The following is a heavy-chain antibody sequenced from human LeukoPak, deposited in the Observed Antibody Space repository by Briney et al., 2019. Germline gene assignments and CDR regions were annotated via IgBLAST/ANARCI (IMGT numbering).Heavy chain of an antibody. CDR2: IRYDGSNK. J-gene: IGHJ4*02. Sequence: GGSLRLSFAASGFTFSSYGMHWVRQAPGKGLEWVAFIRYDGSNKYYADSVKGRFTISRDNSKNTLYLQMNSLRAEDTAVYYCARVEGYDYVWGSYRPNYFDYWGQGTLVTVSS. V-gene: IGHV3-30*02. CDR1: GFTFSSYG. D-gene: IGHD3-16*02. CDR3: ARVEGYDYVWGSYRPNYFDY.